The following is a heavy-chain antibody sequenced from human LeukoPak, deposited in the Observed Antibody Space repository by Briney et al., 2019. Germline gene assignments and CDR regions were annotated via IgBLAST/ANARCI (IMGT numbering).Heavy chain of an antibody. CDR2: IKHDGSDK. V-gene: IGHV3-7*01. CDR3: ARSNLDGDYGDYRPFDY. CDR1: GFTFSSYW. D-gene: IGHD4-17*01. J-gene: IGHJ4*02. Sequence: GGSLRLSCAASGFTFSSYWMSWVRQAPGKGLEWVANIKHDGSDKNYVDSVKGRFTISRDNAKNSLYLQMNSLRAEDTAVYYCARSNLDGDYGDYRPFDYWGQGTLVTVSS.